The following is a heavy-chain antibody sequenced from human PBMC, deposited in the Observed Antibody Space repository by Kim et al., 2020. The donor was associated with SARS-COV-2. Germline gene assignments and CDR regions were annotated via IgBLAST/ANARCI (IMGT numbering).Heavy chain of an antibody. V-gene: IGHV4-34*01. CDR3: ARGLRFCSSTSCYGSRSGYFQH. D-gene: IGHD2-2*01. Sequence: SETLSLTCAVYGGSFSGYYWSWIRQPPGKGLEWIGEINHSGSTNYNPSLKSRVTISVDTSKNQFSLKLSSVTAADTAVYYCARGLRFCSSTSCYGSRSGYFQHWGQGTLVTVSS. CDR1: GGSFSGYY. CDR2: INHSGST. J-gene: IGHJ1*01.